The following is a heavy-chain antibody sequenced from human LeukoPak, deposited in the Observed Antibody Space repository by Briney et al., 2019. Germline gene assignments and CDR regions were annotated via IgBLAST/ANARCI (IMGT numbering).Heavy chain of an antibody. Sequence: SETLSLTCTVSGGSISRYYWSCIRHPPGRGVEWIGYIYYSGSSNYNPSLKSRVTISVDTSKNQFSLKLSSVTAADTAVYYCARGPSNYGMDVWGQGTTVTVSS. CDR2: IYYSGSS. CDR1: GGSISRYY. J-gene: IGHJ6*02. V-gene: IGHV4-59*01. CDR3: ARGPSNYGMDV.